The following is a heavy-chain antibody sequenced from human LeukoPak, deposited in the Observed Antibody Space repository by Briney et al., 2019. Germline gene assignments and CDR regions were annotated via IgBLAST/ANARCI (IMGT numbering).Heavy chain of an antibody. CDR1: GDSISSYF. Sequence: SETLSLTCTVSGDSISSYFWSWIRQPPGKGLEWIGEINHSGGTNYNPSLKSRVTISVDTSKNQFSLKLSSVTAADTAVYYCARRGGAARAHFDYWGQGTLVTVSS. D-gene: IGHD6-6*01. CDR3: ARRGGAARAHFDY. V-gene: IGHV4-34*01. CDR2: INHSGGT. J-gene: IGHJ4*02.